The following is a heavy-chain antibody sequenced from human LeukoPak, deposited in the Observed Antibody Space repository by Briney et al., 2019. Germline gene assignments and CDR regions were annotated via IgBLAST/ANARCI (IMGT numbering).Heavy chain of an antibody. J-gene: IGHJ4*02. D-gene: IGHD1-26*01. CDR2: ISTYNGNT. CDR3: ARDFTGGNYFNDY. Sequence: ASVKVSCKAPGYTFSSYGISWVRQAPGLGLEWMGWISTYNGNTNYAQNLQGRVTMTTDTSTSTAYMELRSLRSDDTAVYHCARDFTGGNYFNDYWGQGTLVTVSS. V-gene: IGHV1-18*04. CDR1: GYTFSSYG.